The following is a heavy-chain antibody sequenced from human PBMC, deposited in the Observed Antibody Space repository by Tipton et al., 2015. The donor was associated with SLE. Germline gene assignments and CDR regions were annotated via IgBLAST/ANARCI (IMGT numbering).Heavy chain of an antibody. J-gene: IGHJ4*02. CDR3: ARGGILTGDYFYFDY. CDR2: INHSGST. CDR1: GGSFSAYY. D-gene: IGHD3-9*01. Sequence: TLSLTCAVYGGSFSAYYWSWIRQPPGKGLEWIGEINHSGSTNYNPSLKSRVTISVDTSKNQFSLKLSSVTAADTAVYYCARGGILTGDYFYFDYWGQGTLVTVSS. V-gene: IGHV4-34*01.